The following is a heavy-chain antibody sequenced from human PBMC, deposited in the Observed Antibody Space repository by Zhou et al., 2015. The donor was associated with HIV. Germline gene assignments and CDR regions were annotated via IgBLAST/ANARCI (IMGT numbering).Heavy chain of an antibody. J-gene: IGHJ4*02. CDR3: AKDPGPGMVTFGGLIGPYFFDN. D-gene: IGHD3-16*02. V-gene: IGHV3-48*02. CDR2: IGGGSGTST. Sequence: EVQVVESGGGLVQPGGSLRLSCAPSGFSLSAYSMNWVRQAAGKGLEWVSYIGGGSGTSTLYADSVRGRFTISKDIAKNSLYLQMNSLRDEDTATYYCAKDPGPGMVTFGGLIGPYFFDNWGQGTLVTVSS. CDR1: GFSLSAYS.